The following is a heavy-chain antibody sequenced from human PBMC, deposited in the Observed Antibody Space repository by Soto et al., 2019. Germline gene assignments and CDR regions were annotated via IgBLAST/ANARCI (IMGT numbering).Heavy chain of an antibody. D-gene: IGHD6-6*01. V-gene: IGHV1-18*04. CDR3: ARDPATAYSSSSFDY. J-gene: IGHJ4*02. Sequence: QIQLVQSGAEVKKPGASVKVSCKASGYTFTTYGITWLRQAPGQGLEWMGWISAHDGNTNYAQKLQGRVSTTTDPSTNTAYMELRSLRSDDTAVYYCARDPATAYSSSSFDYWGQGTLVTVSS. CDR1: GYTFTTYG. CDR2: ISAHDGNT.